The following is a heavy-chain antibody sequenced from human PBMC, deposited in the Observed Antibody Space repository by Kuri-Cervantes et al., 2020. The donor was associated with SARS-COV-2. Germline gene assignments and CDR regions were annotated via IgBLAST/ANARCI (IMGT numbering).Heavy chain of an antibody. CDR1: GGSISSYY. V-gene: IGHV4-59*01. CDR2: IYYSGST. D-gene: IGHD7-27*01. J-gene: IGHJ4*02. CDR3: ARVGGNWGLPFDY. Sequence: GSLRLSCTVSGGSISSYYWSWIRQPPGKGLEWIGYIYYSGSTNYNSSLKSRVTISVDTSKNQFSLKLSSVTAADTAAYYCARVGGNWGLPFDYWGQGTLVTVSS.